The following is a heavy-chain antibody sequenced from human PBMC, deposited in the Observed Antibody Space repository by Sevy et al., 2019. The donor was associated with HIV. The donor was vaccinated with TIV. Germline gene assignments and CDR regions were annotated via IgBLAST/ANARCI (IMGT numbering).Heavy chain of an antibody. D-gene: IGHD3-22*01. CDR2: LSDSGVST. CDR3: SKPIYFYDNSGYSGDY. Sequence: GGSLRLSCAASGFTSSSYAMSWVRQPPGRGLEWVSTLSDSGVSTYYADSVKGRFTISRGNSKNILYLQMNSLRAEDTALYYCSKPIYFYDNSGYSGDYWGQGIRVTVSS. CDR1: GFTSSSYA. V-gene: IGHV3-23*01. J-gene: IGHJ4*02.